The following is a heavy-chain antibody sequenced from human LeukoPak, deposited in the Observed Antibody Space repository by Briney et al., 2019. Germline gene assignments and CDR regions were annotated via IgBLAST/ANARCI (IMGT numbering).Heavy chain of an antibody. CDR2: ISSSGSTI. V-gene: IGHV3-11*04. CDR1: GFTFSDYY. Sequence: GGSLRLSCAASGFTFSDYYMSWIRQAPGKGLEWVSYISSSGSTIYYADSVKGRFTISRDNAKNSLYLQMTSLRAEDTAVYYCARGTTTGYYSNFYMDVWGKGTTVTISS. D-gene: IGHD4-11*01. J-gene: IGHJ6*03. CDR3: ARGTTTGYYSNFYMDV.